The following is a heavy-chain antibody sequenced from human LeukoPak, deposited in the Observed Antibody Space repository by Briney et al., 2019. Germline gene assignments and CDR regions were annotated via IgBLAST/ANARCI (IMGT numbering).Heavy chain of an antibody. CDR3: ARAYSSGSEHIDP. Sequence: SETLSLTCTVSGGSISSSSYYWGWIRQPPGKGLEWIGSIYYSGSTYYNPSLKSRVTISVDTSKNQFSLKLSSVTAADTAVYYCARAYSSGSEHIDPWGQGTLATVSS. J-gene: IGHJ5*02. V-gene: IGHV4-39*01. CDR2: IYYSGST. CDR1: GGSISSSSYY. D-gene: IGHD6-19*01.